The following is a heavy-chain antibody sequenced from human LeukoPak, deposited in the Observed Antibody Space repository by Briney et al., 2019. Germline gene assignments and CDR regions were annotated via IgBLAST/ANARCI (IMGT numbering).Heavy chain of an antibody. D-gene: IGHD1-26*01. J-gene: IGHJ4*02. CDR1: GYTFTSYY. V-gene: IGHV1-46*01. Sequence: GASVKVSCKASGYTFTSYYMHWVRQAPGQGLEWMGIINPSGGSTSYAQKFQGRVTMTRNTSISTAYMELSSLRSEDTAVYYCARSGSSSPFDYWGQGTLVTVSS. CDR2: INPSGGST. CDR3: ARSGSSSPFDY.